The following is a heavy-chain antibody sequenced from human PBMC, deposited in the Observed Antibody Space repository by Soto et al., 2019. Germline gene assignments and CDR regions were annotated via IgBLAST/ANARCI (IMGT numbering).Heavy chain of an antibody. J-gene: IGHJ6*02. CDR3: ARDLNPAMGTGDYFFGMDV. CDR2: INPNSGGT. V-gene: IGHV1-2*04. CDR1: GYTFTGYY. D-gene: IGHD7-27*01. Sequence: QVQLVQSGAEVKKPGASVKVSCKASGYTFTGYYFHWVRQAPGQGLEWVGWINPNSGGTKYAQKFQGWVTMTRDTSISTAYLEMSRLRYDDTAVYYCARDLNPAMGTGDYFFGMDVWGQGTTVTVSS.